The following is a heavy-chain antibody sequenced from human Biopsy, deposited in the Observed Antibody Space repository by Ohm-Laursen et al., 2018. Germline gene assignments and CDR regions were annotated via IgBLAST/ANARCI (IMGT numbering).Heavy chain of an antibody. CDR2: ISGGGTI. J-gene: IGHJ6*02. CDR1: GFPFSDYH. CDR3: ARDTRWSPHSMDV. Sequence: SLRLSCAAASGFPFSDYHMRWIRQAPGRGLEWVSYISGGGTIYYGDSMKGRVTISRDNAKNSLYLQMHSLRAEDTAVYYCARDTRWSPHSMDVWGQGTTVTVSS. D-gene: IGHD4-23*01. V-gene: IGHV3-11*01.